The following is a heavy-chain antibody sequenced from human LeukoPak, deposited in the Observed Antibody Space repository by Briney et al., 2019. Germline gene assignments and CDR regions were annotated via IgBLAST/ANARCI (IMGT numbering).Heavy chain of an antibody. Sequence: PSETLSLTCTVSGGSISSYYWSWIRQPAGEGMEWIGRIYTSGSTNYNPSLKSRVTMSVDTSKNQFSLKLSSVTAADTAVYYCARDFEYSSSSFLHTYYYVMDVWGQGTTVTVSS. CDR3: ARDFEYSSSSFLHTYYYVMDV. CDR1: GGSISSYY. J-gene: IGHJ6*02. V-gene: IGHV4-4*07. D-gene: IGHD6-6*01. CDR2: IYTSGST.